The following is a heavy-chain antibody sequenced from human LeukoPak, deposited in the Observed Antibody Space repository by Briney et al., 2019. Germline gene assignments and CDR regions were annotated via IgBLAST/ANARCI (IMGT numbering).Heavy chain of an antibody. CDR2: IYPGDSDT. CDR3: ARLSPSGWSIDY. J-gene: IGHJ4*02. V-gene: IGHV5-51*01. CDR1: GFVFTDFW. Sequence: GESLKISCKGTGFVFTDFWIGWMRQMPGKGLEWMGIIYPGDSDTRYSPSFQGQVTISADKSISTAYLQWSSLKASDTAMYYCARLSPSGWSIDYWGQGTLVTVSS. D-gene: IGHD6-19*01.